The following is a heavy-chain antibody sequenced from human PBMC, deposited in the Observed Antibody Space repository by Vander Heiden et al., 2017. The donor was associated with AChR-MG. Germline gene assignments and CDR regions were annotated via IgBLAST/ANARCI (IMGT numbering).Heavy chain of an antibody. D-gene: IGHD3-10*01. CDR2: ISGSGGST. V-gene: IGHV3-23*01. CDR1: GFTFSSNA. J-gene: IGHJ5*02. CDR3: AKDGRQQQWFGIWFDP. Sequence: EVQLLESGGGLVQLGGPLSFPCAASGFTFSSNAMSWVRQGPGKGLEWVSTISGSGGSTYYADSVKGRFTISRDNSKNTLYLQMNSLRAEDTAVYYCAKDGRQQQWFGIWFDPWGQGTLVSVSS.